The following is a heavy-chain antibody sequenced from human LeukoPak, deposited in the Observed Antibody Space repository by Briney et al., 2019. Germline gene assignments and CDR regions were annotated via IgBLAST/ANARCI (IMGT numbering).Heavy chain of an antibody. J-gene: IGHJ4*02. CDR2: IGGDGYST. V-gene: IGHV3-64D*06. CDR3: VKAQGYCSGGTCYFDY. Sequence: GASPRLSCSASGFTFRTYVMYWVRQAPGRGLEYVSAIGGDGYSTYADSVKGRFTISRDNSKNTLYLQMSSLRAEDTAVYYCVKAQGYCSGGTCYFDYWGQGTLVTVSS. CDR1: GFTFRTYV. D-gene: IGHD2-15*01.